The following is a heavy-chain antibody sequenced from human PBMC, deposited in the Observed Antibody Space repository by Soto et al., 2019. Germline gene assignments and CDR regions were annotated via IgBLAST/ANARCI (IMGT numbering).Heavy chain of an antibody. CDR3: ARDRESYHNLDY. CDR1: GFTFSSYG. D-gene: IGHD1-26*01. CDR2: IWYDGSNK. J-gene: IGHJ4*02. V-gene: IGHV3-33*01. Sequence: GGSLRLSCAASGFTFSSYGMHWVRQAPGKGLEWVAVIWYDGSNKYYADSVKGRFTISRDNSKNTLYLQMNSLRAEDTAVYYCARDRESYHNLDYWGQGTLVTVSS.